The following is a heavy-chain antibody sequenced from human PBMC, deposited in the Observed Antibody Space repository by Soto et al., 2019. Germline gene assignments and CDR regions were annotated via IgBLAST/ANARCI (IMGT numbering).Heavy chain of an antibody. CDR2: INPSGCST. D-gene: IGHD3-10*01. CDR1: GYTFTSYY. CDR3: ASDPSTTLLWFGELSGSGHYYYYYGMAV. J-gene: IGHJ6*02. Sequence: QVQLVQSGAEVKKPGASVKVSCKASGYTFTSYYMHWVRQAPGQGLEWMGKINPSGCSTSYAQKCQGRATMNRDPSTRTFYMERSSLRSEDTAAYYCASDPSTTLLWFGELSGSGHYYYYYGMAVWGPGTTVTVSS. V-gene: IGHV1-46*01.